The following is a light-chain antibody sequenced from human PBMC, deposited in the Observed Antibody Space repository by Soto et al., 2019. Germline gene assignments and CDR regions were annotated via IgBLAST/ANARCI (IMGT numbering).Light chain of an antibody. CDR1: QSLLHSNGYNY. CDR2: LGS. V-gene: IGKV2-28*01. J-gene: IGKJ1*01. CDR3: MQPLQSWT. Sequence: DIVMTQSPLSLPVTPGEPASISCRSSQSLLHSNGYNYLDWYLQKPGQSPQLLIYLGSTRASGVPDRFSGSGSGTDFTLKISRVEADEVGVYYCMQPLQSWTFGQGTKVEIK.